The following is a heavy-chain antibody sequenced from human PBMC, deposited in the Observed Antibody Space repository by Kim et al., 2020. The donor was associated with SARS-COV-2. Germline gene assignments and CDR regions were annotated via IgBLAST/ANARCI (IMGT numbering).Heavy chain of an antibody. V-gene: IGHV3-74*01. D-gene: IGHD6-19*01. Sequence: KGRFTISRDNAKNTLYLQMNSLRAEDTAVYYCARGNSGWIERVSFYFDYWGQGTLVTVSS. CDR3: ARGNSGWIERVSFYFDY. J-gene: IGHJ4*02.